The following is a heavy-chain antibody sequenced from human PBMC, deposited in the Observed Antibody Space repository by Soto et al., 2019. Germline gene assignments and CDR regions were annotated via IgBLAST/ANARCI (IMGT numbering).Heavy chain of an antibody. CDR1: GGTFSSYA. CDR2: IIPIFDTA. D-gene: IGHD7-27*01. J-gene: IGHJ6*02. CDR3: ARETGEAGNYYGMDV. V-gene: IGHV1-69*12. Sequence: QVQLVQSGAEVKKPGSSVKVSCKASGGTFSSYAISWVRQAPGQGLEWMGGIIPIFDTANYAQKFQGRVTITADESTSTDYMELSSLRFEDTAVYYCARETGEAGNYYGMDVWGQGTTVTVSS.